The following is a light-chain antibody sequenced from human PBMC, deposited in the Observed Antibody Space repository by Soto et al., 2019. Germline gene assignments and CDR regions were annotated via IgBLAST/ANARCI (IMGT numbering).Light chain of an antibody. CDR3: RQYKSYTWT. CDR1: QSISSW. Sequence: DNHMTQSPSTLSASVGDRVTITCRASQSISSWLAWYQQKPGKAPNLLIYKASSLRSGVPSRFSGSGSGTEFTLTISSLQPDDSATYYCRQYKSYTWTFGQGTKVDIX. CDR2: KAS. J-gene: IGKJ1*01. V-gene: IGKV1-5*03.